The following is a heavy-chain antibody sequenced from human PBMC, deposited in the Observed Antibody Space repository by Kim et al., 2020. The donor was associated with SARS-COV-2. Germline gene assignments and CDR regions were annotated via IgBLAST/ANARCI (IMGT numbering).Heavy chain of an antibody. D-gene: IGHD4-4*01. V-gene: IGHV4-59*08. J-gene: IGHJ4*02. CDR1: GGSISSYY. CDR2: IYYSGST. Sequence: SETLSLTCTVSGGSISSYYWSWIRQPPGKGLEWIGYIYYSGSTNYNPSLKSRVTISVDTSKNQFSLKLSSVTAADTAVYYCASLHKRIDYWGQGTLVTVSS. CDR3: ASLHKRIDY.